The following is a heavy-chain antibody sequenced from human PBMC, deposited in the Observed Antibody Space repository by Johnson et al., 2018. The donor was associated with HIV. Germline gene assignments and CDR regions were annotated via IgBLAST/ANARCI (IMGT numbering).Heavy chain of an antibody. CDR1: GFTFSSYA. CDR3: ARDNGAVAGPEGAFDI. J-gene: IGHJ3*02. V-gene: IGHV3-30*04. D-gene: IGHD6-19*01. Sequence: VQLVESGGGVVQPGRSLRLSCAASGFTFSSYAMHWVRQAPAKGLEWVAVISYDGSNKYYADSVKGRFTISRDNSKNTLYLQMNSLRAEDTAVYYCARDNGAVAGPEGAFDIWGQGTMVTVSS. CDR2: ISYDGSNK.